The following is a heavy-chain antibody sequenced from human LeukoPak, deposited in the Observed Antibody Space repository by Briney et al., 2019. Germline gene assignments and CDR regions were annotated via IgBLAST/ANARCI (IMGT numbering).Heavy chain of an antibody. D-gene: IGHD3-16*01. CDR2: IIPIFGTA. J-gene: IGHJ5*02. V-gene: IGHV1-69*05. CDR3: ARGRAPTTRGSWFDP. Sequence: SVKVSCKASGGTFSSYAISWVRQAPGQGLEWMGRIIPIFGTANYAQKFQGRVTITTDESTSTAYMELSSLRSEDTAVYYCARGRAPTTRGSWFDPWGQGTLVTVSS. CDR1: GGTFSSYA.